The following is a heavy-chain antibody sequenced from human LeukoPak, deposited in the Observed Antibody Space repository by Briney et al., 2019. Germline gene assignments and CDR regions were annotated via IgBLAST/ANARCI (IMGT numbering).Heavy chain of an antibody. V-gene: IGHV1-2*02. CDR2: INPNSGGT. CDR3: ARDRSSSWYRWFDP. D-gene: IGHD6-13*01. J-gene: IGHJ5*02. Sequence: ASVKVSCKASGYTFTCYYMHWVRQAPGQGLEWMGWINPNSGGTNYAQKFQGRVTMTRDTSISTAYMELSRLRSDDTAVYYCARDRSSSWYRWFDPWGQGTLVTVSS. CDR1: GYTFTCYY.